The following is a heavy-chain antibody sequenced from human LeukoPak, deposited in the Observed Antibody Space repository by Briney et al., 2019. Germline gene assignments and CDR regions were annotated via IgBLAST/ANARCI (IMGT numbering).Heavy chain of an antibody. J-gene: IGHJ4*02. D-gene: IGHD2-2*01. Sequence: PGGSLRLSCAASGFTFSSYAMSWVRQAPGKRLEWVSGISNSGGNTYYADSVKGRFTISRDYSKNTLYLQMNSLRAEDTAVYYCAKDRVLVVPAAIFDYWGQGTLVTVSS. V-gene: IGHV3-23*01. CDR2: ISNSGGNT. CDR1: GFTFSSYA. CDR3: AKDRVLVVPAAIFDY.